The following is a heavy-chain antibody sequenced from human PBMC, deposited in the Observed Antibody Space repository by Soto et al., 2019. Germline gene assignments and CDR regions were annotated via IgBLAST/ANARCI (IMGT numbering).Heavy chain of an antibody. V-gene: IGHV1-18*01. CDR2: ISAYNDNT. CDR3: ARGKVYCSGGSCSFFDY. Sequence: QVQLVQSGAEVKKPGASVKVSCKASGYTFTSYGISWVRQAPGQGLEWMGWISAYNDNTNYAQKLQGRVTTTTDTSTSTAYMELRSLRSDDTAVYYCARGKVYCSGGSCSFFDYWGQGTLVTVSS. CDR1: GYTFTSYG. J-gene: IGHJ4*02. D-gene: IGHD2-15*01.